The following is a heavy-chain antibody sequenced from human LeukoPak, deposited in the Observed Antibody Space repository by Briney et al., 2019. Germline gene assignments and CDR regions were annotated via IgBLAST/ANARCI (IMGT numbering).Heavy chain of an antibody. CDR2: IYYSGST. CDR3: ATISRHFDY. D-gene: IGHD3-9*01. J-gene: IGHJ4*02. V-gene: IGHV4-39*01. Sequence: PSETLSLTCTVSGGSISSSSYYWGWIRQPPGKGLEWIGSIYYSGSTYYNPSLKSRVTISVDTSKNQFSLKLSSVTAADTAVYYCATISRHFDYWGQGTLVTVSS. CDR1: GGSISSSSYY.